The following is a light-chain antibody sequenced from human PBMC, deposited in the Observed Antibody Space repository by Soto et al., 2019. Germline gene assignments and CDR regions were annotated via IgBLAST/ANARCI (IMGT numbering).Light chain of an antibody. V-gene: IGKV3-20*01. CDR2: GTS. CDR3: QQYGSSPRP. J-gene: IGKJ1*01. Sequence: DIVLTQSPGTLSLSPGERATLSCRASQSVSGRSLAWCQQKPGQAPRLLIDGTSTRATGIPVRFSGSGSGTNFTLTISRLEPEDFAVYFCQQYGSSPRPFGQGTKVEI. CDR1: QSVSGRS.